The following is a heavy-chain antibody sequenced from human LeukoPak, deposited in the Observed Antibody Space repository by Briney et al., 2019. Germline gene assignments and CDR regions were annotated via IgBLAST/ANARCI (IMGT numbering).Heavy chain of an antibody. CDR1: GDSIRSGGYY. Sequence: PSETLSLTCTVSGDSIRSGGYYWTWIRQHPEKGLEWIGYIYYSGSTYYNPSLKSRVTISVDTSKNQFSLKLSSVTAADTAVYYCARDRGDILTGYYIGSGWFDPWGQGTLVTVSS. J-gene: IGHJ5*02. D-gene: IGHD3-9*01. V-gene: IGHV4-31*03. CDR2: IYYSGST. CDR3: ARDRGDILTGYYIGSGWFDP.